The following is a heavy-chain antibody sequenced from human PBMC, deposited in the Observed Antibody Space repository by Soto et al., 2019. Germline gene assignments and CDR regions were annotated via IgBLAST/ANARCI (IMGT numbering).Heavy chain of an antibody. J-gene: IGHJ4*02. CDR2: ISAYNGNT. Sequence: ASVKVSCKASGYTFPSYGISWVRQAPGQGLEWMGWISAYNGNTNYAQKLRGRVTMTTDTSTSTAYMELRSLRSEDTAVYYCARGWRAAAAPGLRYWGQGTLVTVSS. CDR3: ARGWRAAAAPGLRY. CDR1: GYTFPSYG. V-gene: IGHV1-18*01. D-gene: IGHD6-13*01.